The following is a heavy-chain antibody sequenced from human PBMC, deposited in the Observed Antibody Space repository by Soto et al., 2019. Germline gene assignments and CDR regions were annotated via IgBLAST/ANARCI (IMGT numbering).Heavy chain of an antibody. V-gene: IGHV3-30*18. Sequence: PGGSLRLSCASSGFTFSSYGMHWVRQAPGKGLEWVAVISYDGSNKYYADSVKGRFTTSRDNSKNTLYLQMNSLRAEDTAVYYCAKDLGSSGSYFYWGQGT. CDR2: ISYDGSNK. CDR1: GFTFSSYG. D-gene: IGHD1-26*01. CDR3: AKDLGSSGSYFY. J-gene: IGHJ4*02.